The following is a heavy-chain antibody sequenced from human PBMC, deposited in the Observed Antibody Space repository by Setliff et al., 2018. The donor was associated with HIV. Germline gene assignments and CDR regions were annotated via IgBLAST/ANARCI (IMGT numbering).Heavy chain of an antibody. J-gene: IGHJ4*02. CDR3: ARGVRGVIIDWYYFDN. V-gene: IGHV4-59*01. CDR2: IYYSGST. D-gene: IGHD3-10*01. CDR1: GGSISSYY. Sequence: SETLSLTCTVSGGSISSYYWSWIRQPPGKGLEWIGYIYYSGSTNYNPSLKSRVTISVDTSKNQFSLKLSSVTAADTAVYYCARGVRGVIIDWYYFDNWGQGTLVTVSS.